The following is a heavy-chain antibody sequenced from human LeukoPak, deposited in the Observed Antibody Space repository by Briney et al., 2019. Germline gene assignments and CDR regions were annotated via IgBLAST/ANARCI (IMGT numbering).Heavy chain of an antibody. V-gene: IGHV3-23*01. Sequence: GGSLRLSCAASGFTFSSYAMYWVRQAPGKGLEGVSVISGSGVNTYYADSVTGRFTISRDNSKNTLYLQMNSLRAEDTAVYYCAKSFGPVIAAAGTGADWGQGILVTVSS. D-gene: IGHD6-13*01. CDR2: ISGSGVNT. J-gene: IGHJ4*02. CDR1: GFTFSSYA. CDR3: AKSFGPVIAAAGTGAD.